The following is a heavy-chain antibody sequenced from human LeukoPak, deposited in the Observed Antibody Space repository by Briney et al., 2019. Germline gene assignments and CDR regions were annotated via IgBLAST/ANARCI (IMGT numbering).Heavy chain of an antibody. CDR3: TTFDDAAFLI. Sequence: PGGSRRHSCAVSRFTFSNAWMSWVRQAPGKGLEWVGRIKSKTDGGTRDYAAPVKGTFTISRDDSKNTRYLQMNSLKHEDTAVYYCTTFDDAAFLIWGQGTMVTVSS. CDR1: RFTFSNAW. D-gene: IGHD3-9*01. J-gene: IGHJ3*02. V-gene: IGHV3-15*01. CDR2: IKSKTDGGTR.